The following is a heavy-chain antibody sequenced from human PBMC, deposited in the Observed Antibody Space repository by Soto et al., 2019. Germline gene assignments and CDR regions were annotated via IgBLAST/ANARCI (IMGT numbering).Heavy chain of an antibody. Sequence: QITLKESGPPLVNPTQTLTLTCTFSGFSLSTSGVGVGWVRQPPGEALEWLVFIYWDDDKRYSPSLRSRLTISKDTSKNQVVLTMTNVDPGDTATYFCAHRRIGVSQWNYGDFDYWGQGTLVTVSS. D-gene: IGHD3-16*01. V-gene: IGHV2-5*02. J-gene: IGHJ4*02. CDR1: GFSLSTSGVG. CDR2: IYWDDDK. CDR3: AHRRIGVSQWNYGDFDY.